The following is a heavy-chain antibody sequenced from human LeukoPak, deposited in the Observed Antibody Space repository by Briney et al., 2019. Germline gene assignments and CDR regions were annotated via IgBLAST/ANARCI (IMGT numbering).Heavy chain of an antibody. Sequence: GGSLRLSCAAPGFTFSHYWMSWVRKAPGKGLEWVANIKHDGSTKYYVDSVKGRFTISRDNAKNSLSLQMSSLRAEDSSVYYCARDTARGDFDYWGQGTLVAVSS. CDR3: ARDTARGDFDY. V-gene: IGHV3-7*01. CDR2: IKHDGSTK. CDR1: GFTFSHYW. D-gene: IGHD6-25*01. J-gene: IGHJ4*02.